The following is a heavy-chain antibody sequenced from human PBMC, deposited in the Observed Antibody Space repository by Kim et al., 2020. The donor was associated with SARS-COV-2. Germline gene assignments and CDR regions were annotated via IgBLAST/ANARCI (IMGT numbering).Heavy chain of an antibody. D-gene: IGHD3-3*01. CDR2: IYYSGST. CDR3: ARGWSGYSQQRWGFRGWFDP. J-gene: IGHJ5*02. V-gene: IGHV4-59*13. CDR1: GGSISSYY. Sequence: SETLSLTCTVSGGSISSYYWSWIRQPPGKGLEWIGYIYYSGSTNYNPSLKSRVTISVDTSKNQFSLKLSSVTAADTAVYYCARGWSGYSQQRWGFRGWFDPWGQGTLVTVSS.